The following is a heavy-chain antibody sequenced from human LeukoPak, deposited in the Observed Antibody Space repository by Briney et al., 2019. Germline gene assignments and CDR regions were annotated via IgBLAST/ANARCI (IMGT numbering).Heavy chain of an antibody. CDR3: ARDVIRPYGFGYYYYGMDV. CDR2: IKQDGSEK. D-gene: IGHD3-10*01. V-gene: IGHV3-7*01. Sequence: PGGSLRLSCAASGFTFSSYWMSWVRQAPGKGLEWVANIKQDGSEKYYVDSVKGRFTISRDNAKNSLYLQMNSLRAEDTAVYYCARDVIRPYGFGYYYYGMDVWGQGTTVTVSS. CDR1: GFTFSSYW. J-gene: IGHJ6*02.